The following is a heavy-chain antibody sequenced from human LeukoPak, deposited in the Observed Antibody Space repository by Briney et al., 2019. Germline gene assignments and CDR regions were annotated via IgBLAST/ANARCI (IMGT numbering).Heavy chain of an antibody. CDR3: VRKNRDFNAAFDI. Sequence: PGGSLRLSCAASGFTVSNNYMSWVRQAPGKWLEWVSISYSDSNTNYADSVKGRFTISRDTSQNTLSLQMNSLRAEDTAVYYCVRKNRDFNAAFDIWGQGTVVTVSS. J-gene: IGHJ3*02. V-gene: IGHV3-53*01. D-gene: IGHD1-14*01. CDR1: GFTVSNNY. CDR2: SYSDSNT.